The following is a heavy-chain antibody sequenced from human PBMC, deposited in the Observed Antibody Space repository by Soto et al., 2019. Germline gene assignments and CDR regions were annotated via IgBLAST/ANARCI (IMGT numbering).Heavy chain of an antibody. V-gene: IGHV4-39*01. D-gene: IGHD1-1*01. J-gene: IGHJ4*02. CDR2: IDYTGNT. CDR3: ARINKGYGTDS. CDR1: GGSISSSGYY. Sequence: SETLSLTCTVSGGSISSSGYYWGCIRQPPGKGLEWIASIDYTGNTFYNPSLTSRVTISVDTSKNQFSLKVTSVTAADTAVYYCARINKGYGTDSWGQRTLVTVSS.